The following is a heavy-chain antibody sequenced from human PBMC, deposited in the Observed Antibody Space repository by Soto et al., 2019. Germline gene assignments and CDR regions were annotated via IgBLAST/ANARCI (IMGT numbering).Heavy chain of an antibody. CDR3: AKGGAVYGLLTHDY. Sequence: EVQLLESGGGLEQPGGSLRLSCAASGFTFRDYAMSWVRQAPGKGREWVTTITGSSSNLYYSDAVKGRFAISRDNSKNTLYLQMDSLTAEDTAVYYCAKGGAVYGLLTHDYWGQGTLVTVSS. CDR2: ITGSSSNL. V-gene: IGHV3-23*01. CDR1: GFTFRDYA. J-gene: IGHJ4*02. D-gene: IGHD3-9*01.